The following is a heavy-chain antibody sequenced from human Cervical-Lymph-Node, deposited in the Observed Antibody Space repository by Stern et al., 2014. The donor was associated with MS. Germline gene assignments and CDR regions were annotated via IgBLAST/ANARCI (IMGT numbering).Heavy chain of an antibody. D-gene: IGHD6-19*01. CDR3: AADGYSSASLDW. V-gene: IGHV1-58*02. CDR1: GFTFSNVT. J-gene: IGHJ4*02. Sequence: MQLVESGPEVRKPGTSMKVSCKTSGFTFSNVTMPWVRQARGQRLEWVGWIVVGSGVTNYAQNFQERVALTRDMSTSTAYMELRSLTSDDTAVYYCAADGYSSASLDWWGQGTLVAVSP. CDR2: IVVGSGVT.